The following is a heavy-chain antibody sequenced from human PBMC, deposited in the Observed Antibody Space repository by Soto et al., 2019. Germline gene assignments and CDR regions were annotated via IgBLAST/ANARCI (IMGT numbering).Heavy chain of an antibody. CDR1: GGSISSSIYY. D-gene: IGHD3-10*01. V-gene: IGHV4-39*01. CDR2: IYYSGST. Sequence: SETLSLTCTVSGGSISSSIYYWGWIRQSPGKGLEWIGSIYYSGSTYYNPSLKSRLTISVDTSKNQFSLKVSGVTAADTAVYYCGRQVLTHNWFDPWGQGSLVTVSS. J-gene: IGHJ5*02. CDR3: GRQVLTHNWFDP.